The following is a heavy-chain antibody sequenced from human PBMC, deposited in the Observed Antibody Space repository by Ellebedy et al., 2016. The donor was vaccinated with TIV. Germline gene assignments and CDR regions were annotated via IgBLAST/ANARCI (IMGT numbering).Heavy chain of an antibody. J-gene: IGHJ4*02. D-gene: IGHD2-15*01. CDR1: GFTFHEYA. V-gene: IGHV3-9*01. Sequence: PGGSLRLSCAASGFTFHEYAMHWVRQAPGKGLEWVSDISWSSKYIVYADSVKGRFTISRDNAKNSLYLQMNSLRVEDTALYYCAKDYCSGTNCQTPDYWGQGTLVIVSS. CDR2: ISWSSKYI. CDR3: AKDYCSGTNCQTPDY.